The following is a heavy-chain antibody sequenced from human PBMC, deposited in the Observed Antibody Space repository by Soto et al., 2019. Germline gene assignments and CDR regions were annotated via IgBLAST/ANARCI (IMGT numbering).Heavy chain of an antibody. Sequence: EVQLLESGGGLVQPGGSLRLSCAASGFTFSSYAMRWVRQAPGKGLEWVSAISGSGGSTYYADSVKGRFTISRDNSKNTLYLQMNSLRAEDTAVYYCANQKVVAANFGYWGQGTLVTVSS. CDR2: ISGSGGST. J-gene: IGHJ4*02. CDR3: ANQKVVAANFGY. D-gene: IGHD2-15*01. CDR1: GFTFSSYA. V-gene: IGHV3-23*01.